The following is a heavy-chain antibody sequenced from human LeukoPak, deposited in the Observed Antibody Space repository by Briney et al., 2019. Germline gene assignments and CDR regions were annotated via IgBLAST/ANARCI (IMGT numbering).Heavy chain of an antibody. Sequence: GGSLRLSCAASGFTFSGSAMHWVRQASGKGLEWVGRIRSEANSYATAYAASVKGRFTISRDDSKNTAYLQMNSLRAEDTAIYYCAKDDYYGSGSLPDSWGQGTLVTVSS. D-gene: IGHD3-10*01. V-gene: IGHV3-73*01. CDR2: IRSEANSYAT. CDR3: AKDDYYGSGSLPDS. CDR1: GFTFSGSA. J-gene: IGHJ5*01.